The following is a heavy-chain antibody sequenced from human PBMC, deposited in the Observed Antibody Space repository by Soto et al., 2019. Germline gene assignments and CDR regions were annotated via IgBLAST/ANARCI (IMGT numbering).Heavy chain of an antibody. Sequence: PGGSLRLSCAASGCTFISYAMSWVRQAPGKGLEWVSAISGSGGSTYYADSVKGRFTISRDNSKNTLYLQMNSLRAEDTAVYYCAKDRSTVTHYMDVWGKGTTVTVSS. J-gene: IGHJ6*03. D-gene: IGHD4-4*01. CDR3: AKDRSTVTHYMDV. V-gene: IGHV3-23*01. CDR1: GCTFISYA. CDR2: ISGSGGST.